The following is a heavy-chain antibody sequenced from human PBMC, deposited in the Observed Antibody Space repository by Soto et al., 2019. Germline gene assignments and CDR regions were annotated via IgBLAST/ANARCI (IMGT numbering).Heavy chain of an antibody. CDR2: IIPIFGTA. D-gene: IGHD2-2*01. CDR1: GGTFSSYA. Sequence: SVKVSCKASGGTFSSYAIGWVRQAPGQGLEWMGGIIPIFGTANYAQKFQGRVTITADESTSTAYMELSSLRSEDTAVYYCAREMKIVVVPAAIPAGYYYYYGMDVWG. CDR3: AREMKIVVVPAAIPAGYYYYYGMDV. V-gene: IGHV1-69*13. J-gene: IGHJ6*02.